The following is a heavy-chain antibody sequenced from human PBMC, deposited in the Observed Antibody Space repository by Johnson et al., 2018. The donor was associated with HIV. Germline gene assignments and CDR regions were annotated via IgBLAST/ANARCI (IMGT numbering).Heavy chain of an antibody. J-gene: IGHJ3*02. CDR2: IRYDGSNK. V-gene: IGHV3-30*02. Sequence: QVQLVESGGGSLQSGGSLRLSCAASGFNFSSHWMHWVRQAPGKGLEWVAFIRYDGSNKYYADSVKGRFTISRDNSKNTMYLQVNSLRAEDTAVYYCAKDQGQWLVDAFDIWGQGTMVTVSS. CDR3: AKDQGQWLVDAFDI. CDR1: GFNFSSHW. D-gene: IGHD6-19*01.